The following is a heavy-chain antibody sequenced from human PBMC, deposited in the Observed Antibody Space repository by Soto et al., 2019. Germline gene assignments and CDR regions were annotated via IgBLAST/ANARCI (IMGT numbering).Heavy chain of an antibody. CDR1: GYTFTTYD. CDR2: MNPNSGNT. D-gene: IGHD6-25*01. V-gene: IGHV1-8*01. Sequence: QVQLVQSGAEVKKPGASVKVSCKTSGYTFTTYDINWVRQASGQGLEWMGWMNPNSGNTGYVQKFQGRVTMTRDTSISTAYMELSSLRSEDTAVYYCAGSGQGQSASFDYWGQGTVVTVSS. CDR3: AGSGQGQSASFDY. J-gene: IGHJ4*02.